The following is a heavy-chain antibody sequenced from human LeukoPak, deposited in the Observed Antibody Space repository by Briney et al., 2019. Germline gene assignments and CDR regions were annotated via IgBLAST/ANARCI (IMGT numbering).Heavy chain of an antibody. CDR1: GFTVSSNY. Sequence: PGGSLRLSCAASGFTVSSNYMSWVRQAPGKELEWVSVIYSGGSTYYADSVKGRFTISRDSSKNTLYLQMNSLRAEDTAVYYCARDRSSSGWYGANYWGQGTLVTVSS. V-gene: IGHV3-53*01. D-gene: IGHD6-19*01. J-gene: IGHJ4*02. CDR2: IYSGGST. CDR3: ARDRSSSGWYGANY.